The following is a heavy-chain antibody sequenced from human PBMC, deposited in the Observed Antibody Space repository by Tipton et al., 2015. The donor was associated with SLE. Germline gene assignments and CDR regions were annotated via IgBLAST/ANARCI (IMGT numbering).Heavy chain of an antibody. D-gene: IGHD6-13*01. CDR1: GGSISSRDYH. CDR2: IFYSGST. V-gene: IGHV4-39*01. Sequence: TLSLTCTVSGGSISSRDYHWGWIRQPPGKGLEWIGSIFYSGSTYYTPSLKGRVTISVVTSKTQFSLKVSSVTAAGTAVYYCARAPVFGMVAAAGTWYFDLWGRGTLVTVSS. J-gene: IGHJ2*01. CDR3: ARAPVFGMVAAAGTWYFDL.